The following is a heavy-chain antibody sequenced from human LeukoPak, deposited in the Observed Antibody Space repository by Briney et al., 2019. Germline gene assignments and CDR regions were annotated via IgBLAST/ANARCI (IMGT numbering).Heavy chain of an antibody. J-gene: IGHJ5*02. CDR2: REGDDSTP. D-gene: IGHD5-24*01. CDR1: GLTLGRLL. V-gene: IGHV3-74*03. Sequence: QPGGSLRHSHAPSGLTLGRLLMHWIRQAPGKGLVWVSRREGDDSTPTYADSVKGRFAVSRDTAKNTVYLQMNSLRVEDTAVYYCAKLDWLDPWGQGTLVTVSS. CDR3: AKLDWLDP.